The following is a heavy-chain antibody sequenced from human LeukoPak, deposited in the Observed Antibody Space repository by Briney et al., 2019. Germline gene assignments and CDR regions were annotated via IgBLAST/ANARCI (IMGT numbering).Heavy chain of an antibody. V-gene: IGHV3-30*04. J-gene: IGHJ4*02. Sequence: PGGSLRLSCAASGFTFSNYAMHWVLQAPGKGLEWVAVISYDGRNKYYADSVKGRFTISRDNSKNTLYLQMNSLRAEDTAVYYCARAMDYWGQGTLVTVSS. CDR3: ARAMDY. CDR1: GFTFSNYA. CDR2: ISYDGRNK.